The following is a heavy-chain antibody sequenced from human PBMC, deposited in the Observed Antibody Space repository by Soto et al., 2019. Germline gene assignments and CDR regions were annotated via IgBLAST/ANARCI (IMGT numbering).Heavy chain of an antibody. CDR1: GGSISSYY. CDR3: AGYGGNSGNWFDP. D-gene: IGHD2-21*02. V-gene: IGHV4-59*01. J-gene: IGHJ5*02. CDR2: IYYSGST. Sequence: SETLSLTCTVSGGSISSYYWSWIRQPPGKGLEWIGYIYYSGSTYYNPSLKSRVTISVDTSKNQFSLKLSSVTAADTAVYYCAGYGGNSGNWFDPWGQGTLVTVSS.